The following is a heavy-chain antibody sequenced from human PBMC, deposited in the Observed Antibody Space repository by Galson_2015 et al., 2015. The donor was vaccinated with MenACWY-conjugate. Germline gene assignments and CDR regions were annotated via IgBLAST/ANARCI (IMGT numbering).Heavy chain of an antibody. D-gene: IGHD1-26*01. J-gene: IGHJ6*02. V-gene: IGHV3-13*04. CDR2: IGTGGDT. CDR3: AREVMGETSLGHYFYGLDV. Sequence: SLRLSCAASGFTFSSNDMHWVRHTTGRGLEWVSAIGTGGDTYYADSVRGRFTISRDNGKNSLYLQMNSLRAGDTAVYYCAREVMGETSLGHYFYGLDVWGQGTTVTVSS. CDR1: GFTFSSND.